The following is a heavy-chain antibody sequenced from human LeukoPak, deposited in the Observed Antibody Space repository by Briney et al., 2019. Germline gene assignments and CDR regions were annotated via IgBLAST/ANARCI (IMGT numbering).Heavy chain of an antibody. J-gene: IGHJ4*02. V-gene: IGHV4-59*01. CDR3: ARGDYSGYYFDY. Sequence: SETLSLTCTVSGGSIRSSYWTWRRQPPGQGQGWIGYIYYNGATNYNPSLKSRVAISVATSKNQFSLNLSSVTAADTAVYYCARGDYSGYYFDYWGQGTLVTVSS. D-gene: IGHD3-10*01. CDR2: IYYNGAT. CDR1: GGSIRSSY.